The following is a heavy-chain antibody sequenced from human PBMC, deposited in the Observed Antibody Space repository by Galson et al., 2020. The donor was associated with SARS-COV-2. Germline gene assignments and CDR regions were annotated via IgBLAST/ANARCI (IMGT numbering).Heavy chain of an antibody. Sequence: GESLKISCKASTYTSTNYGISWVRQAPGQGLEWMGWISTYNGDTNYAQNFQGRVTMTTDTSTRSVYLELGRLRSDDTAVYYCATPSGESCYSGYFCLDYWGQGTLVIVSS. V-gene: IGHV1-18*01. CDR3: ATPSGESCYSGYFCLDY. CDR1: TYTSTNYG. J-gene: IGHJ4*02. CDR2: ISTYNGDT. D-gene: IGHD2-15*01.